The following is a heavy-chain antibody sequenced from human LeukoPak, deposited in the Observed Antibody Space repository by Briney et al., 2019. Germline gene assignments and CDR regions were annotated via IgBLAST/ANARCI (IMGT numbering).Heavy chain of an antibody. CDR1: GYSLTSYW. CDR2: INPSESYT. V-gene: IGHV5-10-1*01. J-gene: IGHJ4*02. CDR3: ARGGWLDDY. Sequence: GESLKISCKGSGYSLTSYWISWVRQMPGKGLEWMGKINPSESYTTFNPSFQGHVTFSVDKSIATAYLQWTTLKASDSAMYYCARGGWLDDYWGQGTLVTVSS. D-gene: IGHD6-19*01.